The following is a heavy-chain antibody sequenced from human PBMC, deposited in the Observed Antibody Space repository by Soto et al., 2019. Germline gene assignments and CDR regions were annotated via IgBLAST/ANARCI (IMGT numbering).Heavy chain of an antibody. J-gene: IGHJ4*02. Sequence: GGSLRLSCAASGFTFPTFWMTWVRRAPGKGLEWVASIKQDGGQKFYVGSVRGRFTISRDNAKNSMFLQMNSLRADDTAVYYCARRSSGRLTTAWAPLDWWGQGTLVTVSS. D-gene: IGHD2-15*01. V-gene: IGHV3-7*03. CDR1: GFTFPTFW. CDR2: IKQDGGQK. CDR3: ARRSSGRLTTAWAPLDW.